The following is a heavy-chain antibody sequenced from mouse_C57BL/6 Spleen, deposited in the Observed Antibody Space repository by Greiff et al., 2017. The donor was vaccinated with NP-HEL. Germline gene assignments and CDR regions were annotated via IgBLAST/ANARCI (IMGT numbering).Heavy chain of an antibody. CDR2: IYPGDGDT. CDR3: AREAITTVVADYAMDY. V-gene: IGHV1-80*01. Sequence: QVQLQQSGAELVKPGASVKISCKASGYAFSSYWMNWVKQRPGKGLEWIGQIYPGDGDTNYNGKFKGKATLTADKSSSTAYMQLSSLTSEDSAVYFCAREAITTVVADYAMDYWGQGTSVTVSS. D-gene: IGHD1-1*01. CDR1: GYAFSSYW. J-gene: IGHJ4*01.